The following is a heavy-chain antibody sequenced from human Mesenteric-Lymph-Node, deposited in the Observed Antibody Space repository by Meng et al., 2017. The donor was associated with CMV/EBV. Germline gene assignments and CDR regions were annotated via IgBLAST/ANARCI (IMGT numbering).Heavy chain of an antibody. CDR1: GGSISSGTYY. CDR2: ISYSGSI. V-gene: IGHV4-31*03. CDR3: ARDQYYYDSSGLASYGMDV. Sequence: SETLSLTCTVSGGSISSGTYYWSWIRQHPGKGLEWIGYISYSGSIYYNPSLKSRVTISGDTSKTQFSLKLSSVTAADTALYYCARDQYYYDSSGLASYGMDVWGQGTTVTVSS. J-gene: IGHJ6*02. D-gene: IGHD3-22*01.